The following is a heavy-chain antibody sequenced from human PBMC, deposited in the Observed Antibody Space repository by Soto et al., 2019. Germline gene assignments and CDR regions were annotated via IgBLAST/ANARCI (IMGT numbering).Heavy chain of an antibody. CDR1: GFTFGDYA. J-gene: IGHJ6*03. CDR3: TRDGGIFWSGYTDV. CDR2: IRSKAYGGTT. Sequence: GGSLRLSCTASGFTFGDYAMSWFRQAPGKGLEWVGFIRSKAYGGTTEYAASVKGRFTISRDDSKSIAYLQMNSLKTEDTAVYYCTRDGGIFWSGYTDVWGKGTTVTVSS. D-gene: IGHD3-3*01. V-gene: IGHV3-49*03.